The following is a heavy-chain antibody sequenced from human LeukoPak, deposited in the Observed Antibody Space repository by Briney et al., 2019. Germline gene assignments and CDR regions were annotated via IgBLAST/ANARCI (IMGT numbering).Heavy chain of an antibody. CDR2: IYHSGTT. V-gene: IGHV4-39*01. J-gene: IGHJ5*02. D-gene: IGHD3-9*01. Sequence: PSETLSLTCAVSGGSIISSSYNWGWIRQPPGKGLEWIGTIYHSGTTYYNLSLKSRVTISVDTSKNQFFLKLSSVTAADTAVYYCARLPTGYPNWFDPWGQGSLVTVSS. CDR3: ARLPTGYPNWFDP. CDR1: GGSIISSSYN.